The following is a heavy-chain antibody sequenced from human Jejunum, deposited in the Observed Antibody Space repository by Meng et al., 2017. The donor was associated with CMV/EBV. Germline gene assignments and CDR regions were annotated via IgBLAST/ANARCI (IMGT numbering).Heavy chain of an antibody. CDR2: IKQDGSET. CDR1: GFTFSNDW. J-gene: IGHJ4*02. CDR3: ARGFAIDS. Sequence: VVSGGCLVQPGGSLRLFLVAAGFTFSNDWMTWVRHAPGKGLEWVANIKQDGSETYYVDSVKGRFTISRDNGKNSLYLQMNNLRAEDTGVYYCARGFAIDSWGQGTLVTVSS. V-gene: IGHV3-7*04. D-gene: IGHD3-10*01.